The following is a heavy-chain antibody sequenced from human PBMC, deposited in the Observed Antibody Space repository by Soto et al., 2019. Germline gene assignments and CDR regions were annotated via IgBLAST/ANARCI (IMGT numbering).Heavy chain of an antibody. CDR3: ARYQGIPYCGGDCYSDWYFDL. CDR1: GYTLTELS. D-gene: IGHD2-21*01. CDR2: FDPEDGET. V-gene: IGHV1-24*01. Sequence: ASVKVSCKVSGYTLTELSMHWVRQAPGKGLEWMGGFDPEDGETIYAQKFQGRVTMTEDTSTDTTYMELSSLRSEDTAVYYFARYQGIPYCGGDCYSDWYFDLWGRGTLVTVSS. J-gene: IGHJ2*01.